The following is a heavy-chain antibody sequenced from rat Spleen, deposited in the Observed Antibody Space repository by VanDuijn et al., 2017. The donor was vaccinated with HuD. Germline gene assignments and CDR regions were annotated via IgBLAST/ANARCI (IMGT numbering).Heavy chain of an antibody. J-gene: IGHJ2*01. CDR2: ISSGAGNT. D-gene: IGHD1-4*01. V-gene: IGHV5S13*01. CDR3: ARETGYNSYFDY. Sequence: EVQLVESGGGLVHPGRSLKLSCVTSGFTFNYYWMTWIRQAPTKDLEWVASISSGAGNTYYRDSVKGRFPISRDNAKNTLYLQMDSLRSEDTATYYCARETGYNSYFDYWGQGVLVTVSS. CDR1: GFTFNYYW.